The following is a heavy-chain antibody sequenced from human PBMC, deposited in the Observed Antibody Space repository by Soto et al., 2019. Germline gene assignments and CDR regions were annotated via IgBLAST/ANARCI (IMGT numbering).Heavy chain of an antibody. Sequence: ASVKVSCKASGYTFTSYDINWVRQAPGQGLEWMGWISAYNGNTNYAQKLQGRVTMTTDTSTSTAYMELRSLRSDDTAVYYCARAQYSSSWFDYWGQGTLVTVSS. J-gene: IGHJ4*02. V-gene: IGHV1-18*01. CDR1: GYTFTSYD. D-gene: IGHD6-13*01. CDR2: ISAYNGNT. CDR3: ARAQYSSSWFDY.